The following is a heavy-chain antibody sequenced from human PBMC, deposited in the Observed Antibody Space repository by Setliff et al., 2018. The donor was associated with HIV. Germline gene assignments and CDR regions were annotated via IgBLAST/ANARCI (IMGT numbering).Heavy chain of an antibody. V-gene: IGHV4-34*01. Sequence: PSETLSLTCAVYGGSFSGYYWSWIRQPPGKGMEWIGEINHSGSTNYNPSLKSRLIISVDTSKKQFSLNLISMTAADTAMYYCASFFVTTVTNQDYWGQGTPVTVSS. J-gene: IGHJ4*02. CDR3: ASFFVTTVTNQDY. D-gene: IGHD4-17*01. CDR1: GGSFSGYY. CDR2: INHSGST.